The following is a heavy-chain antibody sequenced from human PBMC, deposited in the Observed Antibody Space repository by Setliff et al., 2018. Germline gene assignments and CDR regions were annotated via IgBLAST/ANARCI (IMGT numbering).Heavy chain of an antibody. CDR2: INHRGST. J-gene: IGHJ4*02. Sequence: SETLSLTCAAYGGTFSDYHWTWIRQSPEKGLEWIGDINHRGSTNYNPSLKSRVTISIDTSEDQFSLKLISMTAADTAVYYCARGRNIAARLLDSWGQGTLVT. D-gene: IGHD6-6*01. CDR3: ARGRNIAARLLDS. V-gene: IGHV4-34*01. CDR1: GGTFSDYH.